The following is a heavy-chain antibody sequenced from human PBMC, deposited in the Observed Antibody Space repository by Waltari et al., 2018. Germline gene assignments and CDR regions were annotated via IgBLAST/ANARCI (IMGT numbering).Heavy chain of an antibody. CDR3: ASRTGDTAMDTYYYYGMDV. J-gene: IGHJ6*02. CDR1: GGTFSSYA. CDR2: IIPIFGTA. D-gene: IGHD5-18*01. V-gene: IGHV1-69*01. Sequence: QVQLVQSGAEVKKPGSSVKVSCKASGGTFSSYAISWVRQAPGQGLEWMGGIIPIFGTANYAQKFQGRVTITADESTSTAYMELSSLRSEVTAVYYCASRTGDTAMDTYYYYGMDVWGQGTTVTVSS.